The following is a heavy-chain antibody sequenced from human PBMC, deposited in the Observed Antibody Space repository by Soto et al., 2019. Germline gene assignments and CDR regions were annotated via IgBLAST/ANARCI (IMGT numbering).Heavy chain of an antibody. CDR1: GGSFSGYY. CDR3: ARKRSSSSSAGYYYYYGMDV. D-gene: IGHD6-6*01. CDR2: INHSGST. Sequence: SETLSLTCAVYGGSFSGYYWSWIRQPPGKGLEWIGEINHSGSTNYNPSLKSRVTISVDTSKNQFSLKLSSVTAADTAVYYCARKRSSSSSAGYYYYYGMDVWGQGTTVTVSS. J-gene: IGHJ6*02. V-gene: IGHV4-34*01.